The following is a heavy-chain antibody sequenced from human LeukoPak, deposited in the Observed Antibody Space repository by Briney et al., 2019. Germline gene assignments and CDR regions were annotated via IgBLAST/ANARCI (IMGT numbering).Heavy chain of an antibody. V-gene: IGHV3-21*01. CDR1: GFTFSSYS. Sequence: GGSLRPSCAASGFTFSSYSVNWVRQAPGKGLEWVSSISSSSSYIYYADSVKGRFTISRDNAKNSLYLQMNSLRAEDTAVYYCARDRGYYDSSGPNTFDYWGQGTLVTVSS. D-gene: IGHD3-22*01. J-gene: IGHJ4*02. CDR3: ARDRGYYDSSGPNTFDY. CDR2: ISSSSSYI.